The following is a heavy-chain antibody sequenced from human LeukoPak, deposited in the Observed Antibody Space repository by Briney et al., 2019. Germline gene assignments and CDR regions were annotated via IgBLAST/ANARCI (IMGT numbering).Heavy chain of an antibody. V-gene: IGHV4-34*01. CDR1: GGSFSGYY. Sequence: SETLSLTCAVYGGSFSGYYWSWIRQPPGKGLEWIGEINHSGSANYNPSLKSRVTISVDTSKNQFSLKLSSVTAADTAVYYCARGEMATIFLWGQGTRVTVSS. J-gene: IGHJ1*01. D-gene: IGHD5-24*01. CDR3: ARGEMATIFL. CDR2: INHSGSA.